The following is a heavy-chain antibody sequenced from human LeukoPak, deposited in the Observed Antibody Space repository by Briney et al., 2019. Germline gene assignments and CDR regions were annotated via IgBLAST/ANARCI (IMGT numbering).Heavy chain of an antibody. V-gene: IGHV3-23*01. CDR2: VSENGGGT. CDR3: AKGKVNHLGAFDS. Sequence: GGSLRLSCAASGFAFSSYAMSWVRRAPGKGLEWVSTVSENGGGTYYADSVEGRFFISRDNSKNTLDLQMDSLRADDTAMFFCAKGKVNHLGAFDSWGLGTLVTVSS. D-gene: IGHD1-14*01. J-gene: IGHJ4*02. CDR1: GFAFSSYA.